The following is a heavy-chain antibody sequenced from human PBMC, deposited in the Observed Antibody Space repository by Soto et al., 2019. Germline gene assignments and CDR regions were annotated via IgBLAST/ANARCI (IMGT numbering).Heavy chain of an antibody. D-gene: IGHD2-8*01. CDR2: ISYDGSNK. Sequence: GGSLRLSCAASGFTFSSYAMHWVRQAPGKGLEWVAVISYDGSNKYYADSVKGRFTISRDNSKNTLYLQMNSLRAEDTAVYYCAREARDIVLMVYAPTDYYYYGMDVWGQGTTVTVSS. CDR1: GFTFSSYA. V-gene: IGHV3-30-3*01. CDR3: AREARDIVLMVYAPTDYYYYGMDV. J-gene: IGHJ6*02.